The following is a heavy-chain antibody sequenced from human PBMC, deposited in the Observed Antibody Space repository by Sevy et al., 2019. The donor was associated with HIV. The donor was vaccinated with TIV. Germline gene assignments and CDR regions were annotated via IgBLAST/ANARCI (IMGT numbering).Heavy chain of an antibody. Sequence: GGSLRLSCAASGFTFSSYWMSWVRQAPGKGLEWVANIKQDGSEKYYVDSGKGRFTISRDNSKNTLFLQMNSLRAEDSAIYYCARDRGEILRSAFDYWGQGTLVTVSS. CDR1: GFTFSSYW. D-gene: IGHD3-16*01. V-gene: IGHV3-7*01. J-gene: IGHJ4*02. CDR2: IKQDGSEK. CDR3: ARDRGEILRSAFDY.